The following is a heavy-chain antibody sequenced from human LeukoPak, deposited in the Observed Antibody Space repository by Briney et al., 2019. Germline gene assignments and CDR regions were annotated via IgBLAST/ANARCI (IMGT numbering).Heavy chain of an antibody. Sequence: QSGGSLRLSCAASGFTFSSYAMNWVRQAPGKGLEWVSTISGSGGSTYYADSVKGRFTISRDNSKNTLYLQMNSLRAEDTAVYYCAKVVRYSGSYPIDYWGQGTLVTVSS. CDR3: AKVVRYSGSYPIDY. V-gene: IGHV3-23*01. CDR2: ISGSGGST. D-gene: IGHD1-26*01. J-gene: IGHJ4*02. CDR1: GFTFSSYA.